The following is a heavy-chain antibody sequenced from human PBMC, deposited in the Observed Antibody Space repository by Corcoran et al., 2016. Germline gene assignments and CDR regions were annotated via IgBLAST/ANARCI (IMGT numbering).Heavy chain of an antibody. Sequence: QVQLVQSGAEVKKPGASVKVSCKTSGYTFTSYDINWVRQATGQGLEWMGWMNPNSGNTGYAQKFQGRDTMTRDTPTSTVYMELSSLRSEDTAVYYCAQDYDSSGYYQQSWGQGTLVTVSS. J-gene: IGHJ5*02. D-gene: IGHD3-22*01. CDR2: MNPNSGNT. CDR3: AQDYDSSGYYQQS. V-gene: IGHV1-8*02. CDR1: GYTFTSYD.